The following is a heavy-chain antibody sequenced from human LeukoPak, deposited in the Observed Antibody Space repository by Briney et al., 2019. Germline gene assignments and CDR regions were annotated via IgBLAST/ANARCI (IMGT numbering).Heavy chain of an antibody. CDR3: ARGVYNTYQEDY. CDR2: ISPNTGAT. J-gene: IGHJ4*02. V-gene: IGHV1-2*02. D-gene: IGHD2-2*01. Sequence: ASVKVSCKTSGYTFTGYYLHWVRQAPEQGLEWMGWISPNTGATKYAQKFQGRVAMTRDTSISIAYMELGRLRSDDTAVYYCARGVYNTYQEDYWGQGTLVTVSS. CDR1: GYTFTGYY.